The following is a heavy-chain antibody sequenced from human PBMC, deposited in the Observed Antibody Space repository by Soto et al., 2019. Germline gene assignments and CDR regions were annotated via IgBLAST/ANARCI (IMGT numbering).Heavy chain of an antibody. CDR1: GGSFSAYY. Sequence: QVQLQQWGAGLLKPSETLSLTCDVSGGSFSAYYWSWIRQPPGEGLEWIGEVNHSGSTNYNPSLKSRVTISVDTSKNQFSLKLSSVTAADTAVYYCARGDYDFWSGYRPTLYYFDYWGQGTLVTVSS. V-gene: IGHV4-34*01. D-gene: IGHD3-3*01. CDR3: ARGDYDFWSGYRPTLYYFDY. CDR2: VNHSGST. J-gene: IGHJ4*02.